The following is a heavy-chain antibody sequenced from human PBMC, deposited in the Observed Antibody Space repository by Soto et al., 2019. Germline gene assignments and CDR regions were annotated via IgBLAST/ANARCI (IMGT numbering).Heavy chain of an antibody. CDR2: INAGNGNT. J-gene: IGHJ6*02. V-gene: IGHV1-3*01. Sequence: ASVKVSCKASGYTFTSYAMHWVRQAPGQRLEWMGWINAGNGNTKYSQKFQGRFTITRDTSASTAYMELSSLRSEDTAVYYCAGSCSSTSCYSWRYGMDVWGQGTTVTVSS. CDR1: GYTFTSYA. CDR3: AGSCSSTSCYSWRYGMDV. D-gene: IGHD2-2*01.